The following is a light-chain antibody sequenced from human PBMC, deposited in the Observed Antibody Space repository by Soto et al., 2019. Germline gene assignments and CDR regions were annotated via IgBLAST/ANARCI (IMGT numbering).Light chain of an antibody. V-gene: IGKV3-15*01. CDR1: QSVSSN. Sequence: ELVMTQSPATLSVSPGERATLSCRASQSVSSNLAWYQQKPCQAPSLLIYGASTRATGIPARFSGSGSGTEFTLTISSLQSEDFAVYYCQQYNNWPRTFGKGTKVEIK. CDR2: GAS. CDR3: QQYNNWPRT. J-gene: IGKJ1*01.